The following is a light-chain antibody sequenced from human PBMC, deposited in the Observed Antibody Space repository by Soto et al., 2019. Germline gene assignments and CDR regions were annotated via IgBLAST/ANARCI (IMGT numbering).Light chain of an antibody. CDR3: HQRTNWPIT. Sequence: ETVLTQSPASLSLSPGERATLSCRASQNIGTYLAWYQQKPGQAPRLLIYDASNRATGIPARFSGSGSGTDFTLTISSLEPEDFAVYYCHQRTNWPITFGQGTRLEIQ. CDR2: DAS. CDR1: QNIGTY. J-gene: IGKJ5*01. V-gene: IGKV3-11*01.